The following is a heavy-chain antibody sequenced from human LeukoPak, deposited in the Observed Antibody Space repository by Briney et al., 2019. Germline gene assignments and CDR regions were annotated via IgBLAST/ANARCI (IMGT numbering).Heavy chain of an antibody. D-gene: IGHD3-16*01. CDR2: IYPGDSDT. J-gene: IGHJ1*01. CDR3: ARHTGGGSHFQH. Sequence: GESLKISCKASGSPFTNYWIGWVRQMPGKGLEWMGIIYPGDSDTRYSPSFQGQVIISADKSIRTAYLQWTSLKASDTAMYYCARHTGGGSHFQHWGQGSLVTVSS. CDR1: GSPFTNYW. V-gene: IGHV5-51*01.